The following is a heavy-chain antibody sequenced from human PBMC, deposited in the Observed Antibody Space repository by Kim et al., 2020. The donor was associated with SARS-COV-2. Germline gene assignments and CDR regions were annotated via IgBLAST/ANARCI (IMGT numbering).Heavy chain of an antibody. CDR3: AKSAFDI. V-gene: IGHV3-30*02. CDR2: GMYK. Sequence: GMYKYYSDSLKGRFPISRDTSKHTLYLQMNSLRAEDTAVYYCAKSAFDIWGQGTMDTVSS. J-gene: IGHJ3*02.